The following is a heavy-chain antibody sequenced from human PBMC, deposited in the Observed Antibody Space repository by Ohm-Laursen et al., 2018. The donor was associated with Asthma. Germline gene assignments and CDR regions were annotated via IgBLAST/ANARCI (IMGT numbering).Heavy chain of an antibody. J-gene: IGHJ4*02. CDR1: GFTFSDYP. V-gene: IGHV3-21*01. Sequence: SLRLSCTAPGFTFSDYPMTWVRQAPGKGLEWVSSISDSSEYIYYADSVRGRFTVSRDNAKNSMDLQMDRLRAEDTAVYYCARGMLISGVVITAYDNWGQGVLVNVSS. CDR2: ISDSSEYI. D-gene: IGHD3-3*01. CDR3: ARGMLISGVVITAYDN.